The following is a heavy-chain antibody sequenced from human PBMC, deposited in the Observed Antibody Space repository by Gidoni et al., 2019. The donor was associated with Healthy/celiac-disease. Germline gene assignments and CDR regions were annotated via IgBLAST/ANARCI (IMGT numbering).Heavy chain of an antibody. J-gene: IGHJ6*02. CDR2: IIPIFGTA. CDR1: GGTFSSYA. D-gene: IGHD2-2*01. CDR3: ARYCSSTSCYYSPYYYGMDV. V-gene: IGHV1-69*01. Sequence: QVQLVQSGAEVKKPGSSVKVSCKASGGTFSSYAISWVRQAPGQGLEWMGGIIPIFGTANYAQEFQGRVTITADESTSTAYMELSSLRSEDTAVYYCARYCSSTSCYYSPYYYGMDVWGQGTTVTVSS.